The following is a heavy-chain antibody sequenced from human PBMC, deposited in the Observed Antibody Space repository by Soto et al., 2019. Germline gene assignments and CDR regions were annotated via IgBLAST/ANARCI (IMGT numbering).Heavy chain of an antibody. CDR2: IYHTGTT. CDR1: CDSISNNNC. D-gene: IGHD3-3*01. Sequence: SETLSLTCAVSCDSISNNNCWNWVRQPPGKGLEWIGEIYHTGTTNYNPSLKSRVTISVDKSKNQVSLKLSSVTAADTAVYYCARRRITTFGVVITGYGMDVWGQGTTVTVSS. V-gene: IGHV4-4*02. J-gene: IGHJ6*02. CDR3: ARRRITTFGVVITGYGMDV.